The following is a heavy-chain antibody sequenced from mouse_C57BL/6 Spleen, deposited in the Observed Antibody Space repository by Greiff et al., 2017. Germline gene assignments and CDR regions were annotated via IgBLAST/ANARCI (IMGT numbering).Heavy chain of an antibody. V-gene: IGHV10-1*01. Sequence: EVQLVESGGGLVQPKGSLKLSCAASGFSFNTYAMNWVRQAPGKGLEWVARIRSKSNTYATYYADSVKARFTISRDDSESMLYLQMNSLKTEDTAVYYCVREGLLPAWFAYWGQGTLVTVSA. D-gene: IGHD2-3*01. CDR1: GFSFNTYA. J-gene: IGHJ3*01. CDR3: VREGLLPAWFAY. CDR2: IRSKSNTYAT.